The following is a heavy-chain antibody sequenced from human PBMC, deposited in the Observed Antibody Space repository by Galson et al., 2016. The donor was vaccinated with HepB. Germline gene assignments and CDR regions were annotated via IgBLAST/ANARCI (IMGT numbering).Heavy chain of an antibody. CDR2: ISYDGSKK. CDR3: AKDEFLEGDYYYYGRDV. CDR1: GFTFSSYG. Sequence: SLRLSCAASGFTFSSYGMYWVRQAPGKGLEWVAVISYDGSKKYYADSVKGRSTISRDNSKNTLYLQMSSLRAEDTAVYYCAKDEFLEGDYYYYGRDVWGQGTTVTVSS. V-gene: IGHV3-30*18. J-gene: IGHJ6*02. D-gene: IGHD3-3*01.